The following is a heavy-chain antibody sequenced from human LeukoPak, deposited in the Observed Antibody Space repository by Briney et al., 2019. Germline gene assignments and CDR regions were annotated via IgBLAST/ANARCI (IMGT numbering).Heavy chain of an antibody. D-gene: IGHD4-11*01. CDR1: GGSFSSYY. CDR2: INHSGST. J-gene: IGHJ4*02. Sequence: TLSLTCAVYGGSFSSYYWSWIRQPLGKGLEWIGEINHSGSTNYNPSLKSRVTISVDTSKNQFSLKLSSVTAADTAVYYCARGGDGDYSNDDFDYWGQGTLVTVSS. V-gene: IGHV4-34*01. CDR3: ARGGDGDYSNDDFDY.